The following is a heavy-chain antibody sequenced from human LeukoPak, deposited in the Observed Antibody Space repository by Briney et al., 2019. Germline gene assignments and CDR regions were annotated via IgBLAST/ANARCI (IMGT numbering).Heavy chain of an antibody. V-gene: IGHV3-33*01. Sequence: GSLRLSCAASGFTFSSYGMHWVRQAPGKGLEWVAVIWYDGSNKYYADSVKGRFTISRDNSKNTLYLQMNSLRAEDTAVYYCARGGYYYYGMDVWGQGTTVTVSS. J-gene: IGHJ6*02. CDR3: ARGGYYYYGMDV. CDR1: GFTFSSYG. CDR2: IWYDGSNK.